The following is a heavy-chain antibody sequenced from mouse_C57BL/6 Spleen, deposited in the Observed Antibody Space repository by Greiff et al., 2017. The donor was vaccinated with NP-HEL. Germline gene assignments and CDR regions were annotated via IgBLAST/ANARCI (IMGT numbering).Heavy chain of an antibody. CDR1: GYTFTDYE. Sequence: QVQLQQSGAELVRPGASVTLSCKASGYTFTDYEMHWVKQTPVHGLEWIGAIDPETGGTAYNQKFKGKAILTADKSSSTAYMELRSLTSEDSAVYYCTRDGSSYLFAYWGQGTLVTVSA. CDR3: TRDGSSYLFAY. CDR2: IDPETGGT. V-gene: IGHV1-15*01. D-gene: IGHD1-1*01. J-gene: IGHJ3*01.